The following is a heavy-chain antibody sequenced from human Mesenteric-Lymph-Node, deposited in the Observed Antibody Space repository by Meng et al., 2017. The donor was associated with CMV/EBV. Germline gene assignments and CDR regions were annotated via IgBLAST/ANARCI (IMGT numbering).Heavy chain of an antibody. CDR1: GFNCRSYS. Sequence: GESLKISCAASGFNCRSYSMNWVRQAPGKGLEWVSYISSSSSTIYYADSVKGRFTISRDNANNSLYLQMNSLRAEATAVYYCAKSKPTYYYGSGSYPNNWFDPWGQGTLVTVSS. CDR2: ISSSSSTI. D-gene: IGHD3-10*01. J-gene: IGHJ5*02. V-gene: IGHV3-48*04. CDR3: AKSKPTYYYGSGSYPNNWFDP.